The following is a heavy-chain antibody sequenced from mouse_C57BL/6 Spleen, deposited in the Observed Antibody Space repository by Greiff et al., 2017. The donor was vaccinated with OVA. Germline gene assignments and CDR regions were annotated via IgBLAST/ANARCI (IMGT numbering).Heavy chain of an antibody. Sequence: VKLQQPGTELVKPGASVKLSCKASGYTFTSYWMHWVKQRPGQGLEWIGNINPSNGGTNYNEKFKSKATLTVDKSSSTAYMQLSSLTSEDSAVYYCARSRGYFAWFAYWGQGTLVTVSA. J-gene: IGHJ3*01. V-gene: IGHV1-53*01. CDR2: INPSNGGT. CDR3: ARSRGYFAWFAY. CDR1: GYTFTSYW. D-gene: IGHD2-3*01.